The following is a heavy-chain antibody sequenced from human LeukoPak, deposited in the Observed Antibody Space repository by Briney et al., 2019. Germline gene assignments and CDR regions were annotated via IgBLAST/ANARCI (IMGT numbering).Heavy chain of an antibody. CDR1: GGSISSYY. J-gene: IGHJ3*02. V-gene: IGHV4-59*12. CDR2: IYYSGST. D-gene: IGHD6-13*01. CDR3: ASGEKYSSSWYAFDI. Sequence: PSETLSLTCTVSGGSISSYYWSWIRQPPGKGLEWIGYIYYSGSTNYNPSLKSRVTISVDTSKIQFSLKLSSVTAADTAVYYCASGEKYSSSWYAFDIWGQGTMVTVSS.